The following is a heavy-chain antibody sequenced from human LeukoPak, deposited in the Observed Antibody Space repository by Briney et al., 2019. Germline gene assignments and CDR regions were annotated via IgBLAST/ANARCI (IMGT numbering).Heavy chain of an antibody. CDR3: ARQMDIVASFDP. J-gene: IGHJ5*02. CDR1: GGSISSGDYY. V-gene: IGHV4-30-4*01. D-gene: IGHD5-12*01. CDR2: IYYSGST. Sequence: PSETLSLTCTVSGGSISSGDYYWSWIRQPPGKGLEWIGHIYYSGSTYHNPSLKSRVTISVDTSKNKFSLKLSSVTAADTAVYYCARQMDIVASFDPWGQGSLVTVSS.